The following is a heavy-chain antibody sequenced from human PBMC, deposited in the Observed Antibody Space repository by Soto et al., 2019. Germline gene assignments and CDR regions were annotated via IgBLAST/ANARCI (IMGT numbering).Heavy chain of an antibody. V-gene: IGHV1-46*03. Sequence: QLELVQPGAEVTKPGASVKVSCKASGYIFTSYYLHWVRQARGQGLEWMDWINLFDGSRMFAQSFQGRVTFTRDPSTSTVYMELSGLRSYDTAVYYFSIVDPGATSPFDHWGQGPLFPFSS. J-gene: IGHJ4*02. CDR2: INLFDGSR. CDR3: SIVDPGATSPFDH. D-gene: IGHD5-18*01. CDR1: GYIFTSYY.